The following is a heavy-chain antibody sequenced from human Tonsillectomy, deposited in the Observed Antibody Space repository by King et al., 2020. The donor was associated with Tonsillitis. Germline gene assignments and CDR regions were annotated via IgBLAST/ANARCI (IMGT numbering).Heavy chain of an antibody. D-gene: IGHD3-10*01. J-gene: IGHJ4*02. CDR2: IDPSDSYT. CDR1: GYSFTSYW. V-gene: IGHV5-10-1*03. CDR3: ARRYYYCSGSYYNDPFDY. Sequence: VQLVESGAEVKKPGESLRISCKGSGYSFTSYWISWVRQMPGKGLEWMGRIDPSDSYTNYSPSFQGHVTISADKSISPAYLQWSSLKASDTAMYYCARRYYYCSGSYYNDPFDYWGQGTLVTVSS.